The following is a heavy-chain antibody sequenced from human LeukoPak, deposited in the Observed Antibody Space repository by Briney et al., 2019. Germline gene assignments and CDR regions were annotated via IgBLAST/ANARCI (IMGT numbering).Heavy chain of an antibody. J-gene: IGHJ6*03. Sequence: PSETLSLTCTVSGGSISSYYWSWIRQPAGKGLEWIGRIYTSGSTNYNPSLKSRVTMSVDTSMNQFSLKLSSVTAADTAVYYCARLSTDYYGSGSYYYYYYYYMDVWGKGTTVTISS. CDR1: GGSISSYY. V-gene: IGHV4-4*07. CDR2: IYTSGST. CDR3: ARLSTDYYGSGSYYYYYYYYMDV. D-gene: IGHD3-10*01.